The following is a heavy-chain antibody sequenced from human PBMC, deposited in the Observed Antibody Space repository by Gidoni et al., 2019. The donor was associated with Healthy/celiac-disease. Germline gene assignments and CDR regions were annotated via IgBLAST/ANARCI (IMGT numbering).Heavy chain of an antibody. CDR1: GGSISSSSYY. D-gene: IGHD5-12*01. CDR2: FYYRGTP. CDR3: ARDIVPTPRGSYDYYYYMDV. J-gene: IGHJ6*03. Sequence: QLQLQESGPGLVKPSETLSLPCTVSGGSISSSSYYWGWIRTPPGKGLEWIGSFYYRGTPYYNPSLKSRVPMSVDTSKNQFSLKLSSVTAAETAVYYCARDIVPTPRGSYDYYYYMDVWGKGTTVTVS. V-gene: IGHV4-39*02.